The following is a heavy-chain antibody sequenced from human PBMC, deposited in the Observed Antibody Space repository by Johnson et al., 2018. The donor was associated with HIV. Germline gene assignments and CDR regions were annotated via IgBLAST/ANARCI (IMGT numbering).Heavy chain of an antibody. D-gene: IGHD6-13*01. Sequence: QEKLVESGGDLVKPGGSLRLSCAASGFTFSSYGMHWVRQAPGKGLEWVAFIRYDGSNKYYADSVKGRFTISRDNSKNTLYLQMNSLRAEDTALYYCAKDVSSSSWFFAFDIWGQGTMVTVSS. CDR3: AKDVSSSSWFFAFDI. J-gene: IGHJ3*02. CDR2: IRYDGSNK. V-gene: IGHV3-30*02. CDR1: GFTFSSYG.